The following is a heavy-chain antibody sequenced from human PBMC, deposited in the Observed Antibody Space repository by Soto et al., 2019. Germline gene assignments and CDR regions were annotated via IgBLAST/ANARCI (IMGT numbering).Heavy chain of an antibody. CDR1: GCTFSSYW. Sequence: GGSLRLSCAGPGCTFSSYWMSWVRQAPGKGLEWVANINQDGSEKYYVDSVKGRFTISRDNAKNSLYLQINSLRVEDTAVYYCARDDAAYGYRYWGQGSLVTVSS. V-gene: IGHV3-7*03. CDR2: INQDGSEK. J-gene: IGHJ4*02. CDR3: ARDDAAYGYRY. D-gene: IGHD5-18*01.